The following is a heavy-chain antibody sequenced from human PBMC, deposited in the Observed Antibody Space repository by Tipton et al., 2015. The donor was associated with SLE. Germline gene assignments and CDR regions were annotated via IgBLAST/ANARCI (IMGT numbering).Heavy chain of an antibody. CDR1: GFTFSSYA. CDR2: ISSSGSTI. D-gene: IGHD3-10*01. Sequence: GSLRLSCAASGFTFSSYAMSWVRQAPGKGLEWVSYISSSGSTIYYADSVKGRFTISRDNAKNSLYLQMNSLRAEDTAVYYCARGTRGSGSYYPTGFDYWGQGTLVTVSS. J-gene: IGHJ4*02. CDR3: ARGTRGSGSYYPTGFDY. V-gene: IGHV3-48*04.